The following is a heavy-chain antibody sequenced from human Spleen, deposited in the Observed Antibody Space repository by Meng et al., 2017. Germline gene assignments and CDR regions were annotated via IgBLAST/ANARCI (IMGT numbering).Heavy chain of an antibody. Sequence: HPQLQESGPGLVKPSEALSLTCSVSGGPISTSGYYWGWFRQPPGKGLEWIGSIGHSGITYYTPSLKSRVTVSIDTSKSQFSLKLTSVTAADTAVYYCVRSSGWVRTGFDPWGQGTLVTVSS. J-gene: IGHJ5*02. CDR1: GGPISTSGYY. CDR2: IGHSGIT. CDR3: VRSSGWVRTGFDP. V-gene: IGHV4-39*01. D-gene: IGHD6-19*01.